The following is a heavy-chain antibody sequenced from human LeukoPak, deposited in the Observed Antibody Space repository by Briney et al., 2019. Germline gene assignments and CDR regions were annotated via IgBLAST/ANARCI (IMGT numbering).Heavy chain of an antibody. D-gene: IGHD2-2*03. Sequence: GRSLRLSCAASGFTSSSYGMHWVRQAPGKGLEWVAVIWYDGSNKYYADSVKGRFTISRDNSKNTLYLQMNSLRAEDTAVYYCARDHGYCSSTSCYYYYYGMDVWGQGTTVTVSS. CDR1: GFTSSSYG. CDR3: ARDHGYCSSTSCYYYYYGMDV. CDR2: IWYDGSNK. V-gene: IGHV3-33*01. J-gene: IGHJ6*02.